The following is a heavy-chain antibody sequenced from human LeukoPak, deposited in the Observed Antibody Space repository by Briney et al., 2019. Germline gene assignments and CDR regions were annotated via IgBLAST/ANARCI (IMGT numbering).Heavy chain of an antibody. CDR1: GFSFSSSA. D-gene: IGHD5-18*01. Sequence: PGGSLRLSCAGSGFSFSSSAMSWVRQTPGKGLEWFSSITGNGATTYYSDSVKGRLTISRDNSRNTLYLQMSSLRVEDTAVYYCAKERRRVDTEMVRSYYFENWGQGTLVTVSS. CDR2: ITGNGATT. J-gene: IGHJ4*02. V-gene: IGHV3-23*01. CDR3: AKERRRVDTEMVRSYYFEN.